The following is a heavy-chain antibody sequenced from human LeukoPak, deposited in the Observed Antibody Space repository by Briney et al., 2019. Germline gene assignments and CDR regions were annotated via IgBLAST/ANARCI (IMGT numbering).Heavy chain of an antibody. V-gene: IGHV4-38-2*01. CDR1: GYSISSGYY. J-gene: IGHJ4*02. D-gene: IGHD6-6*01. Sequence: SETLSLTCAVSGYSISSGYYWGWIRQPPGKGLEWIGSIYHSGSTYYNPSLKSRVTISVDTSKNQFSLKLSSVTAADTAVYYCARHVWQLGNDYWGQGTLVTVSS. CDR3: ARHVWQLGNDY. CDR2: IYHSGST.